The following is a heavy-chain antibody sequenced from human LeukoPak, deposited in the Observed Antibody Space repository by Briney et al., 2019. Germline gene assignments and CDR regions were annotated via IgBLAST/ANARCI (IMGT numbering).Heavy chain of an antibody. CDR1: GGSLYNHY. CDR3: ARGEAIVVVSPPDY. J-gene: IGHJ4*02. Sequence: SETLSLTCTVSGGSLYNHYWNWIRQPPGEGLEWIGYIYYSGSTNYNPSLKSRVTISVDTSKNQFSLKLSSVTAADTAVYYCARGEAIVVVSPPDYWGQGTLVTVSS. CDR2: IYYSGST. D-gene: IGHD3-22*01. V-gene: IGHV4-59*11.